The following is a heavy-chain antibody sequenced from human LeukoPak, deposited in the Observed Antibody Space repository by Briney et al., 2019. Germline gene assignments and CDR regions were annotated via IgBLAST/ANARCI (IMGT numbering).Heavy chain of an antibody. CDR3: VTFTYDSSGYSFEVADY. J-gene: IGHJ4*02. V-gene: IGHV1-24*01. Sequence: ASVKVSCKVSGYTLTELSMHWVRQAPGKGLEWMGGFDPEDGETIYAQKFQGRVTMTEDTSTDTAYVELSSLRSEDTAVYYCVTFTYDSSGYSFEVADYWGQGTLVTVSS. D-gene: IGHD3-22*01. CDR1: GYTLTELS. CDR2: FDPEDGET.